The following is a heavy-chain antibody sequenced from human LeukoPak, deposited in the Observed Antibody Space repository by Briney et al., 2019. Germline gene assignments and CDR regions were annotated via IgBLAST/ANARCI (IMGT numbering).Heavy chain of an antibody. J-gene: IGHJ4*02. D-gene: IGHD2-8*01. CDR1: GYTFTSYD. CDR2: IIPIFGTA. Sequence: GASVKVSCKASGYTFTSYDINWVRQATGQGLEWMGGIIPIFGTANYAQKFQGRVTITADESTSTAYMELSSLRSEDTAVYYCARDLVDNACDFWGQGTLVTVSS. V-gene: IGHV1-69*13. CDR3: ARDLVDNACDF.